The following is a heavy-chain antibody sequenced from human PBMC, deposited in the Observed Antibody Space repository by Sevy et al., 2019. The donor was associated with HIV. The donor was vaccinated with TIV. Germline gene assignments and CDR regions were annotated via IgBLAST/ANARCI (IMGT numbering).Heavy chain of an antibody. D-gene: IGHD1-26*01. V-gene: IGHV3-30-3*01. CDR2: ISVDGTSE. J-gene: IGHJ4*02. Sequence: GGCLRLSCAASGFTFSGYAMHWVRQAPGKGLEWVAVISVDGTSESYADSVKGRFTISRDNSKNTMYLQMNSLRAEDTAVYYCAKGGLSGTYRRVDYWGQGTLVTVSS. CDR3: AKGGLSGTYRRVDY. CDR1: GFTFSGYA.